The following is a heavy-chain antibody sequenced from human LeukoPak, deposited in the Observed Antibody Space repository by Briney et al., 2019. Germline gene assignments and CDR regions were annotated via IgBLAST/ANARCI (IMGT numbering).Heavy chain of an antibody. CDR2: ISYDGSNK. D-gene: IGHD3-22*01. CDR1: GFTFSNAW. CDR3: ARQFLQDYYDSSGIDY. Sequence: GGSLRLSCAASGFTFSNAWMSWVRQAPGKGLEWVAVISYDGSNKHYTDSVKGRFTISRDNSKNTLYLQMNSLRAEDTAVYYCARQFLQDYYDSSGIDYWGQGTLVTVSS. V-gene: IGHV3-30-3*01. J-gene: IGHJ4*02.